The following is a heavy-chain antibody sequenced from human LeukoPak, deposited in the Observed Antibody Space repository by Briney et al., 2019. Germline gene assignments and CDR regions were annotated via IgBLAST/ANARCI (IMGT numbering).Heavy chain of an antibody. Sequence: GGSLRLSCAASGFTFSSYWMSWVRQAPGKGLEWVANIKQDGSEKYYVDSVKGRFTISRDNAKNSQYLQMNSLRAEDTAVYYCARDLPIDTAMVESNGFDYWGQGTLVTVSS. V-gene: IGHV3-7*01. CDR3: ARDLPIDTAMVESNGFDY. CDR2: IKQDGSEK. J-gene: IGHJ4*02. CDR1: GFTFSSYW. D-gene: IGHD5-18*01.